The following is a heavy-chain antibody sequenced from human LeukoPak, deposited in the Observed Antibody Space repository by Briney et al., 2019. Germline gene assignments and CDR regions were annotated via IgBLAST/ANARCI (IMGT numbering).Heavy chain of an antibody. V-gene: IGHV4-59*01. Sequence: SETLSLTCTVSGGSISRYYWSWLRQPPGKGLEWIGYIYYSGSTNYNPSLTSRVTISVDTSKNHFSLKLSAVTAADTAVYYCARDSSDWNYGRFDHWGQGTLVTVSS. J-gene: IGHJ5*02. CDR2: IYYSGST. D-gene: IGHD1-7*01. CDR1: GGSISRYY. CDR3: ARDSSDWNYGRFDH.